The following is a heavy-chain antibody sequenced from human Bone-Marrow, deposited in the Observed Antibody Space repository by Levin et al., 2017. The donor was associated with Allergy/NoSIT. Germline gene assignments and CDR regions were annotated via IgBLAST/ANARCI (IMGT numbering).Heavy chain of an antibody. V-gene: IGHV3-48*03. Sequence: GGSLRLSCAASGFTFSSYEMNWVRQAPGKGLEWVSYISSSGGTIHYADSVKGRFTISRDNAKNSLYLQMKSLRAEDTAVYYCASETHYGNAFDIWGQGTMVSVSS. CDR1: GFTFSSYE. CDR2: ISSSGGTI. CDR3: ASETHYGNAFDI. J-gene: IGHJ3*02. D-gene: IGHD3-16*01.